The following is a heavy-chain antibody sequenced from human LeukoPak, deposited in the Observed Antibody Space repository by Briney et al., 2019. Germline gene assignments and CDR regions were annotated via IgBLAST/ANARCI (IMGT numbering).Heavy chain of an antibody. CDR1: GFTFSSYE. CDR3: ARRGSYSSGYYAYYFDY. J-gene: IGHJ4*02. D-gene: IGHD6-19*01. Sequence: GGSLRLSCAASGFTFSSYEMNWVRQAPGKGLEWVSYISSSGSTIYYADSVKGRFTISRDNAKNSLYLQMNSLRAADTAVYYCARRGSYSSGYYAYYFDYWGQGTLVTVSS. V-gene: IGHV3-48*03. CDR2: ISSSGSTI.